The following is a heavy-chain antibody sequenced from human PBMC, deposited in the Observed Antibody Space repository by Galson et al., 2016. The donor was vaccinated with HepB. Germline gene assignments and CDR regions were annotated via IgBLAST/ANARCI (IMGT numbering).Heavy chain of an antibody. CDR1: DGSISSPNYY. CDR2: MYYTGST. CDR3: VSPAAARGAYYMFLY. J-gene: IGHJ4*02. Sequence: SATLSLTCSVSDGSISSPNYYWGWIRQPPGEGLEWIGSMYYTGSTYYNPSLKSRVTISLHTSRNQFSLKLNAVTAADTAVYYCVSPAAARGAYYMFLYWGQGALVTVSS. V-gene: IGHV4-39*01. D-gene: IGHD1-26*01.